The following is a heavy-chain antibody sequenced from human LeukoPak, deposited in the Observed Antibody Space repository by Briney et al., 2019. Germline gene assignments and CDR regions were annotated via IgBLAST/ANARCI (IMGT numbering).Heavy chain of an antibody. CDR1: GFAFSSYA. CDR3: AKVDYGDYIGIDY. CDR2: ISGSGGST. V-gene: IGHV3-23*01. D-gene: IGHD4-17*01. J-gene: IGHJ4*02. Sequence: GGSLRLSCAASGFAFSSYAMSWVRQAPGKGLEWVSAISGSGGSTYYADSVKGRFTISRDNSKNTLYLQMNSLRAEDTAVYYCAKVDYGDYIGIDYWGQGTLVTVSS.